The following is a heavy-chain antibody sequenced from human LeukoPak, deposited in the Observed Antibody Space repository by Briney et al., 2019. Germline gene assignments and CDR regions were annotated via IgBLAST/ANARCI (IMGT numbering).Heavy chain of an antibody. CDR2: ISSSSSYI. V-gene: IGHV3-21*01. D-gene: IGHD3-22*01. CDR1: GFTFSSYA. J-gene: IGHJ3*02. Sequence: GGSLRLSCAASGFTFSSYAMSWVRQAPGKGLEWVSSISSSSSYIYYADSVKGRFTISRDNAKNSLYLQMNSLRAEDTAVYYCASGDYYDSSGYYRPNAFDIWGQGTMVTVSS. CDR3: ASGDYYDSSGYYRPNAFDI.